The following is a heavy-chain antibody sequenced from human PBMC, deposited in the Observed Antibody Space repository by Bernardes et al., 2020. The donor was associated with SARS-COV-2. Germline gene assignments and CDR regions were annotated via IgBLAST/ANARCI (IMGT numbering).Heavy chain of an antibody. Sequence: LSLTCTVSGASVSSSAYYWTWIRQPPGEGMEWIGYIYYDGNPTYNPSLKSRVSMSLDTSKNQLSLRLTAVSAADAAVYYCATATTDDFDGFDIWGQGTKVTVSS. CDR2: IYYDGNP. V-gene: IGHV4-61*08. D-gene: IGHD4-17*01. J-gene: IGHJ3*02. CDR3: ATATTDDFDGFDI. CDR1: GASVSSSAYY.